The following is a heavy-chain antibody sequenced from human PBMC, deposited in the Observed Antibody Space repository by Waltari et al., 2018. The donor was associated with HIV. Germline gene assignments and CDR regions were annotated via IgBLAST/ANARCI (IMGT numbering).Heavy chain of an antibody. V-gene: IGHV4-59*01. J-gene: IGHJ4*02. D-gene: IGHD3-10*01. CDR3: VRGSVYGAGSYYPFFDY. CDR2: FYNAGLT. Sequence: VQLQESGPGLVKPSETLSLTCTVSGGSIDNYYWSFIRQTPGKGLEWIGYFYNAGLTNYNPSRKSRAAISVDSSKNQFSLKLRSVTAADSAIYYCVRGSVYGAGSYYPFFDYWGRGILVTVSS. CDR1: GGSIDNYY.